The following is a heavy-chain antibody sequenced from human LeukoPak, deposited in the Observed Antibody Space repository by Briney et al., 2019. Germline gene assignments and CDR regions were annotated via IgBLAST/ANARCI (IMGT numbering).Heavy chain of an antibody. CDR3: ARDEDNSGRYYYYMDV. V-gene: IGHV4-61*01. J-gene: IGHJ6*03. CDR1: GGSVSGSTYY. D-gene: IGHD3-22*01. CDR2: IYHSGCTT. Sequence: PSETLSLTCTVSGGSVSGSTYYWNWIRQPPGKGLEWIGYIYHSGCTTNYNPSLKSRATITVDTSQNQFSLKLNYVTAADTAVYYCARDEDNSGRYYYYMDVWGKGTTVTVSS.